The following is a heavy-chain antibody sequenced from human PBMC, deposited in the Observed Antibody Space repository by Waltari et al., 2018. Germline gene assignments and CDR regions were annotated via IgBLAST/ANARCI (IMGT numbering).Heavy chain of an antibody. D-gene: IGHD1-26*01. CDR2: VEREGGKK. J-gene: IGHJ5*02. Sequence: EVQLVQSGAEVKKPGATVKISCKVSGYTFTDYYMHWVQQAPGKGLAGMGLVEREGGKKIDAESFKGRVTKPADTSKDTANRGVGSLRSGDTAVYYCERGGGGSYEFDPWGQGTLVTVSS. CDR1: GYTFTDYY. CDR3: ERGGGGSYEFDP. V-gene: IGHV1-69-2*01.